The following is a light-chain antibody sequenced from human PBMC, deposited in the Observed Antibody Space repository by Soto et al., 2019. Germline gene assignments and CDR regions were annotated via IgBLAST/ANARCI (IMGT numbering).Light chain of an antibody. CDR1: QSVSSN. V-gene: IGKV3-15*01. Sequence: EIVMTHSPDTLSVSPCERATLSRRASQSVSSNLAWYQQKPGQAPRLLIYDASTRAPGFPARFSGSGSGTEFTLTISSLQSEDFAVYYCHHYNSWPYTFGQGTKVDIK. J-gene: IGKJ2*01. CDR2: DAS. CDR3: HHYNSWPYT.